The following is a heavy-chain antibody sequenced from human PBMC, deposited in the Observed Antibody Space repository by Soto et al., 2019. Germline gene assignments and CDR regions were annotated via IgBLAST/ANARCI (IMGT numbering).Heavy chain of an antibody. CDR2: IYYSGST. Sequence: QLQLQESGPGLVKPSETLSLTCTVSGGSISSSSYYWGWLRQPPGKGLEWIGSIYYSGSTYYNPSLKSRVTISVDTSKNQFSLKLSSVTAADTAVYYCARRGSSFGMDVWGQGTTVTVSS. CDR1: GGSISSSSYY. CDR3: ARRGSSFGMDV. J-gene: IGHJ6*02. D-gene: IGHD6-6*01. V-gene: IGHV4-39*01.